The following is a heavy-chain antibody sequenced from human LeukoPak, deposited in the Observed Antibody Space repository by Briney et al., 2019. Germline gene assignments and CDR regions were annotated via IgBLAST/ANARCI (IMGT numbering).Heavy chain of an antibody. CDR1: GFTFTSYG. CDR2: ISGSGGNT. CDR3: AKDQYGDYVEWFDP. D-gene: IGHD4-17*01. J-gene: IGHJ5*02. V-gene: IGHV3-23*01. Sequence: QAGGSLRLSCAASGFTFTSYGMSWVRQAPGKGLEWVSGISGSGGNTYYADSVKGRFTISRDNSKNTLYLQMNSLRAEDTAVYYCAKDQYGDYVEWFDPWGQGTLVTVSS.